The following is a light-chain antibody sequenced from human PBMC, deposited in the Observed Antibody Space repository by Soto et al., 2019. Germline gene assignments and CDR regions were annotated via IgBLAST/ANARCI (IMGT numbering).Light chain of an antibody. J-gene: IGKJ1*01. CDR1: QSVSSNS. CDR3: QQYHSSPRT. CDR2: GAS. Sequence: EIVLTQSPGTLSLSPGERATLSCRASQSVSSNSLAWYQHKRGQAPRLLIYGASGRATGIPDRFSGSGSGTDFTLTISRLEPEDFAVYLCQQYHSSPRTFGQGTKVEIK. V-gene: IGKV3-20*01.